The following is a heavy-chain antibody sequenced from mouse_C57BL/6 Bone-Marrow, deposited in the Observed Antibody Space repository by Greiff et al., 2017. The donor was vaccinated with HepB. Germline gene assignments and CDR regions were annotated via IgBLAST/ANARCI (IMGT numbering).Heavy chain of an antibody. J-gene: IGHJ3*01. CDR2: ITHSGET. V-gene: IGHV12-3*01. CDR3: AGDSGDYDPLFAY. Sequence: VQLVESGPGLVKPSQSLFLTCSITGFPITSGYYWIWIRQSPGKPLEWMGYITHSGETFYNPSLQSPISITRETSKNQFFLQLNSVTTEDTAMYYCAGDSGDYDPLFAYWGQGTLVTVSA. CDR1: GFPITSGYY. D-gene: IGHD2-4*01.